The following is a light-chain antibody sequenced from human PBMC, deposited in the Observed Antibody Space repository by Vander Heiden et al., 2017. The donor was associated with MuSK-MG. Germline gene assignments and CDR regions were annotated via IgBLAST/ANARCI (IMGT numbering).Light chain of an antibody. Sequence: EIVLTQSPATLSLSPRERATLSCRASQSVSSYLAWYQQRPGQAPRLLIYDASNRATGIPARFSGSGYGTDFTLTISSREPEDFAVYYCQQHSNWPPCTFGQGTKMEIK. CDR1: QSVSSY. CDR3: QQHSNWPPCT. CDR2: DAS. V-gene: IGKV3-11*01. J-gene: IGKJ2*02.